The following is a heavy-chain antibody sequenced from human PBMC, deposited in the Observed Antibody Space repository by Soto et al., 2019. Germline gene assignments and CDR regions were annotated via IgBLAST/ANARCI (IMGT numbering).Heavy chain of an antibody. V-gene: IGHV2-70*12. D-gene: IGHD2-15*01. CDR2: IDWDDDK. CDR1: GFSLSTSGMC. CDR3: AHVVVVAATYYFDY. J-gene: IGHJ4*02. Sequence: SGPTLVNPTQTLTLTCTFSGFSLSTSGMCVSWIRQPPGKALEWLALIDWDDDKYYSTSLKTRLTISKDPSKNQVVLTMTNMDPVDTATYYCAHVVVVAATYYFDYWGQGTLVTVSS.